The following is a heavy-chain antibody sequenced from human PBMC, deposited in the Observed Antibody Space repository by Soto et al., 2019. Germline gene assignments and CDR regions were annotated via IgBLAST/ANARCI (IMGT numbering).Heavy chain of an antibody. CDR1: GFTFSSYA. V-gene: IGHV3-23*01. D-gene: IGHD5-18*01. J-gene: IGHJ4*02. Sequence: GGSLRLSCAASGFTFSSYAMSWVRQAPGKGLEWVPAISGSGGSTYYAASVKGRFTISRDNSKNTLYLQMNSLRAEDTAVYYSAKALCQFRWIQWFDYWGQGTLVTVSS. CDR2: ISGSGGST. CDR3: AKALCQFRWIQWFDY.